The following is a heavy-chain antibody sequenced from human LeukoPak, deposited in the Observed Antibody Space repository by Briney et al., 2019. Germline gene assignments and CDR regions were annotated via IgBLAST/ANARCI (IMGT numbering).Heavy chain of an antibody. CDR1: GFTFSDYY. Sequence: PGGSLRLSCAVSGFTFSDYYMRWIRQAPGKGLEWVSYISSSGSTIYYADSVKGRFTISRDNAKNSLYLQMNSLRAEDTAVYYCARESYCSSTSCYGGDYWGQGTLVTVSS. J-gene: IGHJ4*02. CDR2: ISSSGSTI. V-gene: IGHV3-11*01. D-gene: IGHD2-2*01. CDR3: ARESYCSSTSCYGGDY.